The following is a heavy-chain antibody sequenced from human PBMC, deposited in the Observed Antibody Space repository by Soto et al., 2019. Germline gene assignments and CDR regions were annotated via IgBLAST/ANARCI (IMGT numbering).Heavy chain of an antibody. CDR3: ARAGSGYENWYYFDY. D-gene: IGHD5-12*01. CDR2: IIPIFGTA. Sequence: QVQLVQSGAEVKKPGSSVKVSCKASGGTFSSYAISWVRQAPGQGLEWMGGIIPIFGTANYAQKFQGRVTITADEPTSTAYMELSSLRSEDTAGYYCARAGSGYENWYYFDYWGQGTLVTVSS. J-gene: IGHJ4*02. CDR1: GGTFSSYA. V-gene: IGHV1-69*01.